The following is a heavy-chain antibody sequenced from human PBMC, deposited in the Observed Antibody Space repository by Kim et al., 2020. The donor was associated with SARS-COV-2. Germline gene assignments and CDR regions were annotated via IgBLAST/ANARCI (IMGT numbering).Heavy chain of an antibody. V-gene: IGHV3-30*01. J-gene: IGHJ4*02. Sequence: ADSVKGRFTISRDNSKNTLYLQMNSLRAEDTAVYYCARGGVVVVAANFDYWGQGTLVTVSS. D-gene: IGHD2-15*01. CDR3: ARGGVVVVAANFDY.